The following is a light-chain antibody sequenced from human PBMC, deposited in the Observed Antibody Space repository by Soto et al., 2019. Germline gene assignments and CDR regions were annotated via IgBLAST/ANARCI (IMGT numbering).Light chain of an antibody. CDR3: CSYAGSYPYV. CDR1: NIGRKS. CDR2: DDR. J-gene: IGLJ1*01. Sequence: SYELTQPPSVSVAPGQTARITCGGTNIGRKSVHWYQQKPGQAPVVVVYDDRDRPSGIPDRFSGSKSGNTASLTISGLQAEDEADYYCCSYAGSYPYVFGTGTKVTVL. V-gene: IGLV3-21*02.